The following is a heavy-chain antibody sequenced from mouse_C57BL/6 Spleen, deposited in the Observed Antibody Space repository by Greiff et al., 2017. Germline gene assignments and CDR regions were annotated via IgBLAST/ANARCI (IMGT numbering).Heavy chain of an antibody. V-gene: IGHV1-66*01. Sequence: LQESGPELVKPGASVKISCKASGYSFTSYYIHWVKQRPGQGLEWIGWIYPGSGNTKYNEKFKGKATLTADTSSSTAYMQLSSLTSEDSAVYYCAKSYDYDAWFAYWGQGTLVTVSA. CDR2: IYPGSGNT. J-gene: IGHJ3*01. D-gene: IGHD2-4*01. CDR3: AKSYDYDAWFAY. CDR1: GYSFTSYY.